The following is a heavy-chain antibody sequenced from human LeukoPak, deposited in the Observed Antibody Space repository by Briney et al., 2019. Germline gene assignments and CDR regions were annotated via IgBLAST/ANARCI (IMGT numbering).Heavy chain of an antibody. Sequence: GGSLRLTCAASGFSFSSSTMNWVRQAPGRGLEWVSSISSSGSSIYYADSVKGRFTISRDNAKNSLYLQINSLRAEDTAVYYCARDSYWLGGTIGAFDIWGQGTMVTVSS. CDR2: ISSSGSSI. CDR3: ARDSYWLGGTIGAFDI. D-gene: IGHD3-10*01. CDR1: GFSFSSST. V-gene: IGHV3-21*01. J-gene: IGHJ3*02.